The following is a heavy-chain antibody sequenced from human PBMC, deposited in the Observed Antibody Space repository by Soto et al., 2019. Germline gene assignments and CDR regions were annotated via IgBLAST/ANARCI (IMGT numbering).Heavy chain of an antibody. Sequence: QVQLVESGGGVVQPGRSLRLSCAASGFTFSSYAMHWVRQAPGKGLEWVAVISYDGSNKYYADSVKGRFTISRDNSKNTLYLQMNSLRAEDTAVYDCARDVGNYYGSGSYYNYFDYWGQGTLVTVSS. CDR2: ISYDGSNK. V-gene: IGHV3-30-3*01. CDR1: GFTFSSYA. D-gene: IGHD3-10*01. CDR3: ARDVGNYYGSGSYYNYFDY. J-gene: IGHJ4*02.